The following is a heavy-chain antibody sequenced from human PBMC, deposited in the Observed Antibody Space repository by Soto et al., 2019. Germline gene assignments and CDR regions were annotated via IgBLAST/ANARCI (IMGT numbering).Heavy chain of an antibody. J-gene: IGHJ4*02. CDR2: ISYDGSNK. CDR3: AKDLFPGSSHRYFDY. Sequence: GGSLRLSCAASGFTFSSYGMHWVRQAPGKGLEWVAVISYDGSNKYYADSVKGRFTISRDNSKNTLYLQMNSLRAEDTAVYYCAKDLFPGSSHRYFDYWGQGTLVTVSS. D-gene: IGHD1-26*01. CDR1: GFTFSSYG. V-gene: IGHV3-30*18.